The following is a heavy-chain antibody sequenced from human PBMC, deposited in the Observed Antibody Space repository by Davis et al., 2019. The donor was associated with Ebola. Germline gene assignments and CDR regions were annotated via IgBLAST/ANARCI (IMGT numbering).Heavy chain of an antibody. CDR3: ARHYGDWSTYWYFDL. J-gene: IGHJ2*01. D-gene: IGHD3/OR15-3a*01. V-gene: IGHV3-48*03. Sequence: SVKGRFTISRDNAKKSLSLQMNSLRAEDAGVYYCARHYGDWSTYWYFDLWGRGTLVTVSS.